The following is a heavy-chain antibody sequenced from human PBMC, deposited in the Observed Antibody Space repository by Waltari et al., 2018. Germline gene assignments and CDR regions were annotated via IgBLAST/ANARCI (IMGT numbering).Heavy chain of an antibody. Sequence: QITLKESGPTLVKPTQTLTLTCTFSGFSLSTSGVGVGWIRQPPGKALEWLALIYWNDDKRYSPSLKSRLTITKDTSKSQVVLTMTNMDPVDTATYYCAHSSFYYDILTGYYPYYYGMDVWGQGTTVTVSS. CDR2: IYWNDDK. J-gene: IGHJ6*02. CDR1: GFSLSTSGVG. D-gene: IGHD3-9*01. CDR3: AHSSFYYDILTGYYPYYYGMDV. V-gene: IGHV2-5*01.